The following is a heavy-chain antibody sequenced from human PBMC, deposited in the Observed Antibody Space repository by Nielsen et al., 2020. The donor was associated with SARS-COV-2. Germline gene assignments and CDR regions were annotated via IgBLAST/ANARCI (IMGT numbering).Heavy chain of an antibody. CDR2: ISTSSTYI. CDR3: ARGGGPAR. V-gene: IGHV3-21*01. CDR1: GFTFSSYT. J-gene: IGHJ4*02. D-gene: IGHD2-2*01. Sequence: GESLKISCAASGFTFSSYTMNWVRQAPGKGLEWVASISTSSTYIYYADSLRGRFTISRDNAKNSLYLQMNSLGADDTAVYYCARGGGPARWGQGVLVTVSS.